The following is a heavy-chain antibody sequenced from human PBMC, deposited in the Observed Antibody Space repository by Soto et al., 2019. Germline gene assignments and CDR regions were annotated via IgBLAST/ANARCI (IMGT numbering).Heavy chain of an antibody. J-gene: IGHJ4*02. CDR3: ARLMGTSFDI. V-gene: IGHV3-72*01. D-gene: IGHD2-8*01. Sequence: GGSLRLSCAASGASGFTFSDHHMDWVRQAPGKGLEWVGRARNKVNSYTTAYAASVKGRFIISRDDSKNSLYLQMNSLKAEDTAVYFCARLMGTSFDIWGQGTLVTVSS. CDR1: GFTFSDHH. CDR2: ARNKVNSYTT.